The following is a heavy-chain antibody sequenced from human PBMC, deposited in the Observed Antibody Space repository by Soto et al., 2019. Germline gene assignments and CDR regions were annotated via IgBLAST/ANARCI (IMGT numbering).Heavy chain of an antibody. D-gene: IGHD6-13*01. Sequence: PGGSLRLSCAASEFTFSTYAMTWVRQAPGKGLEWVSTISGSGGTTYYADSVKGRFTISRDNSKNTQYLQMNSLRDDDTAVYYCAKVTYFSSWPVFEHWGQGTLVTVSS. CDR1: EFTFSTYA. CDR2: ISGSGGTT. J-gene: IGHJ4*02. V-gene: IGHV3-23*01. CDR3: AKVTYFSSWPVFEH.